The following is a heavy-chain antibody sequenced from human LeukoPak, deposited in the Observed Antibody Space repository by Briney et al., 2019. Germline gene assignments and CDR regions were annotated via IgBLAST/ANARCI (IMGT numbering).Heavy chain of an antibody. J-gene: IGHJ4*02. D-gene: IGHD3-3*01. CDR3: ARGSRTIFGVVIGIDY. V-gene: IGHV3-33*08. CDR2: IWYDGSIQ. CDR1: GFTFSSYS. Sequence: GGSLRLSCAASGFTFSSYSMNWIRQAPGKGLEWVAVIWYDGSIQYYADSVRGRFTISRDNSKNTLYLQMNSLRAEDTAVYYCARGSRTIFGVVIGIDYWGQGTPVTVSS.